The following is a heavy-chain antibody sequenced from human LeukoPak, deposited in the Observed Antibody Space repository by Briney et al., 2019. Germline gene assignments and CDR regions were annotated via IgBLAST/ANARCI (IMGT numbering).Heavy chain of an antibody. Sequence: GGPLRLSCAASGFTVSSNYMSWVRQAPGKGLEWVSVIYSGGSTYYADSVKGRFTISRDNSKNTLYLQMNSLRAEDTAVYYCARTYGDYVTADYWGQGTLVTVSS. J-gene: IGHJ4*02. CDR3: ARTYGDYVTADY. CDR1: GFTVSSNY. V-gene: IGHV3-53*01. D-gene: IGHD4-17*01. CDR2: IYSGGST.